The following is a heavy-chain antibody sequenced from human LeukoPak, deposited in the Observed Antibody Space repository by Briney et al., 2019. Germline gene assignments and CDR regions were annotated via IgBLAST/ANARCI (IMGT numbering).Heavy chain of an antibody. Sequence: SETLSLTCTVSGGSISSSSYYWGWIRQPPGKGLEWIGSIYYSGSTYYNPSLKSRVTISVDTSKNQFSLKLSPVTAADTAVYYCASSPTSVAYYDILTGYPGGVGFDYWGQGTLVTVSS. CDR1: GGSISSSSYY. CDR2: IYYSGST. V-gene: IGHV4-39*07. CDR3: ASSPTSVAYYDILTGYPGGVGFDY. D-gene: IGHD3-9*01. J-gene: IGHJ4*02.